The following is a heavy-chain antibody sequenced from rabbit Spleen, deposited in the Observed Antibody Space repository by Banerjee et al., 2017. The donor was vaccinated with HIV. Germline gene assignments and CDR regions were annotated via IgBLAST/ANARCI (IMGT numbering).Heavy chain of an antibody. CDR2: ISTGGSA. CDR3: ARDAATSFSSYGMDL. J-gene: IGHJ6*01. D-gene: IGHD8-1*01. V-gene: IGHV1S44*01. CDR1: GFSLSRNA. Sequence: LVESGGDLVKPEGSLTLTCTVSGFSLSRNAMGWFRQAPGKGLEYIGAISTGGSAYYASWAKGRFTVSKTSSTTVTLQMTSLTAADTATYFCARDAATSFSSYGMDLWGQGTLVTVS.